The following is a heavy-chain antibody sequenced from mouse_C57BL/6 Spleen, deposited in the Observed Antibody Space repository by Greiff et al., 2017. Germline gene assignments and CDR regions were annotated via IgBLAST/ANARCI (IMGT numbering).Heavy chain of an antibody. CDR1: GYTFTDYY. CDR3: ARLNYGSSEGYFDV. Sequence: QVQLKQSGAELVRPGASVKLSCKASGYTFTDYYINWVKQRPGQGLEWIARIYPGSGNTYYNEKFKGKATLTAEKSSSTAYMQLSSLTSEDSAVYCCARLNYGSSEGYFDVWGTGTTVTVSS. J-gene: IGHJ1*03. CDR2: IYPGSGNT. D-gene: IGHD1-1*01. V-gene: IGHV1-76*01.